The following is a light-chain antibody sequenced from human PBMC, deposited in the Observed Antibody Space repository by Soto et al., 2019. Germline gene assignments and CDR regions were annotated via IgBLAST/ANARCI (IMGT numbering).Light chain of an antibody. CDR2: GSS. Sequence: ETVMTQSPATLSVPPGERATLSCRASQTIANNLAWYQQRPGQAPRLLIYGSSTRATGIPARFRGSGSGTEFTLTISSLQSEDFAIYYCQQYNNWPPYTFGQGTKLEIK. V-gene: IGKV3-15*01. CDR3: QQYNNWPPYT. CDR1: QTIANN. J-gene: IGKJ2*01.